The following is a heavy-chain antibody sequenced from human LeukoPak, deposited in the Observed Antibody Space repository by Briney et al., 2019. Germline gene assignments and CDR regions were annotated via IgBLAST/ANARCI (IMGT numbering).Heavy chain of an antibody. Sequence: SVKVSCKVSGGTFSSYAFNWVRQAPGQGVEWMGRIIPMFDTSDYAQKFQGRVTATADKSTSTAYMELSGLRPEHTAVYYCATADYYDSSGYYYAFHVWGQGTMVTVSS. J-gene: IGHJ3*01. CDR1: GGTFSSYA. D-gene: IGHD3-22*01. CDR2: IIPMFDTS. V-gene: IGHV1-69*06. CDR3: ATADYYDSSGYYYAFHV.